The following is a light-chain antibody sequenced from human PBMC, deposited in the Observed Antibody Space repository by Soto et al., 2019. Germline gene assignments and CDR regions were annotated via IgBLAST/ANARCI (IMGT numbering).Light chain of an antibody. V-gene: IGLV2-11*01. Sequence: QSALTQPPSVSGSPGQSVTISCTGTSSDVGAYNFVSWYQQYPGKAPKLIIFDVSARPSGVPDRFSGSKSGNTASLTISGLQADDEADYYCSSFTTNRLYVFGPGTKLTVL. CDR2: DVS. CDR3: SSFTTNRLYV. CDR1: SSDVGAYNF. J-gene: IGLJ1*01.